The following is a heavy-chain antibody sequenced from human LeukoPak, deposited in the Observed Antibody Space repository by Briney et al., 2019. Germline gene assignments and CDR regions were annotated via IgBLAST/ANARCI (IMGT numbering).Heavy chain of an antibody. CDR2: IYRSGST. V-gene: IGHV4-38-2*02. CDR3: ARDGGMTTAYYYYYYMDV. Sequence: SETLSLTCTVSGYSISSGYYWGWIRQPPGKGLEWIGSIYRSGSTYYNPSLKSRVTISVDTSKNQFSLKLSSVTAADTAVYYCARDGGMTTAYYYYYYMDVWGKGTTVTVSS. J-gene: IGHJ6*03. D-gene: IGHD4-17*01. CDR1: GYSISSGYY.